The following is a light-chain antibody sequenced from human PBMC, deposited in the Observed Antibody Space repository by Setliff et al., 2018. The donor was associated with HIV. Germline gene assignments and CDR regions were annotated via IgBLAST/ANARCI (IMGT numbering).Light chain of an antibody. V-gene: IGLV2-14*01. Sequence: QSVLTQPASVSGSPGQSITISCTGTSSDVGGYIYVSWYQQHPGKAPKLIILEVSNRPSGVSNRFSGSKSGNTASLTISGLQAEDEADYYCSSYTSSSPWVFGGGTKVTVL. CDR2: EVS. CDR1: SSDVGGYIY. J-gene: IGLJ3*02. CDR3: SSYTSSSPWV.